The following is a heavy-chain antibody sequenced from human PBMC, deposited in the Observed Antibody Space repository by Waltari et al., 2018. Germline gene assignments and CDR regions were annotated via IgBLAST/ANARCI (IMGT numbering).Heavy chain of an antibody. CDR1: GFPFSRFG. J-gene: IGHJ5*02. V-gene: IGHV3-30*02. CDR2: IRYDGSNK. CDR3: AKGSGSYEGFDP. D-gene: IGHD1-26*01. Sequence: QLVESGGGVVQPGGSLSLSCAASGFPFSRFGMHWLRQAPGKGLEWVTFIRYDGSNKYYADSVKGRFIISRDNSKNTVYLQMNSLRPEDAAVYYCAKGSGSYEGFDPWGQGTLVTVSS.